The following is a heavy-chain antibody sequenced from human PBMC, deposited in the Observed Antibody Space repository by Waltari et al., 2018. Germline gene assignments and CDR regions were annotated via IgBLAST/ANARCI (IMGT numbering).Heavy chain of an antibody. CDR1: GGSISSYY. J-gene: IGHJ6*02. V-gene: IGHV4-4*07. Sequence: QVQLQESGPGLVKPSETLSLTCTVSGGSISSYYWSWIRQPAGQGREWIGRIYPSGSTNYNPSLKSRVTMSVDTSKNQFSLKLSSVTAADTAVYYCARDGRTPNLVARQDYYYYGMDVWGQGTTVTVSS. CDR3: ARDGRTPNLVARQDYYYYGMDV. CDR2: IYPSGST. D-gene: IGHD6-6*01.